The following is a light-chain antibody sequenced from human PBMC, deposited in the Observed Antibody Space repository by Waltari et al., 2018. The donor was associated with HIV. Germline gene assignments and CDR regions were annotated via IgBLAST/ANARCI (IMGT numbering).Light chain of an antibody. V-gene: IGLV3-21*02. CDR3: QVWDSSRGLSFV. CDR1: NIESKS. J-gene: IGLJ1*01. CDR2: DDH. Sequence: SYVLIQPPSVSVAPGQTATITCGGNNIESKSVHWYQQKPGQAPVLVVSDDHDRPSGIPGRVSGSNSGNTATLTISRVEAGDEADYYCQVWDSSRGLSFVFGSGTKVTVL.